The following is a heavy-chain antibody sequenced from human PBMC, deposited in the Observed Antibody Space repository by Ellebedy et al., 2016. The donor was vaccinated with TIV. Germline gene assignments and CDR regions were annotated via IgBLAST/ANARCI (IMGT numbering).Heavy chain of an antibody. V-gene: IGHV3-33*01. CDR3: ARDPSLDWNLDY. J-gene: IGHJ4*02. Sequence: GESLKISXAASGFTFSRYGMHWVRQAPGKGLERVASIWYDGSSKYYGDSVKGRFSISRDNSKNTLYLQMNSLRVEDTAVYYCARDPSLDWNLDYWGQGTLVTVSS. D-gene: IGHD1-1*01. CDR2: IWYDGSSK. CDR1: GFTFSRYG.